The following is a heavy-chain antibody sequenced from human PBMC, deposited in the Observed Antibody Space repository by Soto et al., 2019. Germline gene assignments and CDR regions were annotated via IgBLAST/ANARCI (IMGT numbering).Heavy chain of an antibody. CDR2: IYPGDSDT. CDR3: ASQLRYSSSWGAFDI. J-gene: IGHJ3*02. CDR1: GYSFTSYW. D-gene: IGHD6-13*01. V-gene: IGHV5-51*01. Sequence: GESLKISCKGSGYSFTSYWIGWVRQMPGKGLEWMGIIYPGDSDTRYSPSFQGQVTISADKSISTAYLQWSSLKASDTAMYYCASQLRYSSSWGAFDIWGKGTMVTVSS.